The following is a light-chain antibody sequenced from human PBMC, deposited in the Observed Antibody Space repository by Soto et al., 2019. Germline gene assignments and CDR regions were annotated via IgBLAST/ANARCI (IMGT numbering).Light chain of an antibody. CDR1: QIVSSSY. V-gene: IGKV3-20*01. CDR2: GAS. Sequence: EIVLTQSPGTLSLSPGERATLSCRASQIVSSSYLAWYQQKPGQAPRLLIFGASSRATGTPDRFSGSGSGTDFTLTISRLEPEDSAVYHCQQYGGSPPTFGQGTKVEIK. J-gene: IGKJ1*01. CDR3: QQYGGSPPT.